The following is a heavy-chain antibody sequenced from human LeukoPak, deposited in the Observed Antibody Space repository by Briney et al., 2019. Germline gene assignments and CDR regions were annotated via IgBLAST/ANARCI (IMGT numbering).Heavy chain of an antibody. Sequence: PSETLSLTCAVYGGSFSGYYWSWIRQPPGKGLEWIGEINHSGSTNYNPSLKSRVTISVDTSKNQFSLKLSSVTAADTAVYYCARRKGMYSSSYRQGAGFDYWGQGTLVTVSS. CDR2: INHSGST. CDR1: GGSFSGYY. J-gene: IGHJ4*02. CDR3: ARRKGMYSSSYRQGAGFDY. D-gene: IGHD6-13*01. V-gene: IGHV4-34*01.